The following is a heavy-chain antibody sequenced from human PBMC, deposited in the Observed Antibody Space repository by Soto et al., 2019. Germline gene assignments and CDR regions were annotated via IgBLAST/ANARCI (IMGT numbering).Heavy chain of an antibody. CDR3: ATRSSLRRFDI. CDR2: IKSDGSST. V-gene: IGHV3-74*01. Sequence: APGKGVVWVSRIKSDGSSTTYADSVKGRFTISRDNAKNTLYLQMNSLRAEDTAVYYSATRSSLRRFDIWGQGTMVTVSS. J-gene: IGHJ3*02. D-gene: IGHD1-26*01.